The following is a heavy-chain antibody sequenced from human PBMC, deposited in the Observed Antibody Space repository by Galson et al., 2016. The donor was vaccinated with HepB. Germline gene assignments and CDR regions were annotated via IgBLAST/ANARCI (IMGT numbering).Heavy chain of an antibody. D-gene: IGHD3-16*01. Sequence: GHVHSWVTTSYNPPLVSRVTLSIDMSKNQFSLSLRCLPAADTAVYLCARYDVSGRWLDYWGQGILVTVSS. J-gene: IGHJ4*02. V-gene: IGHV4-59*10. CDR2: VHSWVTT. CDR3: ARYDVSGRWLDY.